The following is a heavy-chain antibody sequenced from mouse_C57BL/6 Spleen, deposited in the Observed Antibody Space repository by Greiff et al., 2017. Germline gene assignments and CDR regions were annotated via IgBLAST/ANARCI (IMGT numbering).Heavy chain of an antibody. D-gene: IGHD2-1*01. J-gene: IGHJ4*01. CDR3: ARKSVYYGNYYSMDY. Sequence: QVQLQQPGAELVKPGASVKLSCKASGYTFTSYWMHWVKQRPGQGLEWIGMIHPNSGSTNYNEKFKSKATLTVAKSSSTAYMQLSSLTSEDSAVYYCARKSVYYGNYYSMDYWGQGTSVTVSS. CDR1: GYTFTSYW. CDR2: IHPNSGST. V-gene: IGHV1-64*01.